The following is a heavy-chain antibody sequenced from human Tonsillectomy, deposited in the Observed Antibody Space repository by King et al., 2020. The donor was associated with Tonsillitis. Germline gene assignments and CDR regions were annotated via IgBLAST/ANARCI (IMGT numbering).Heavy chain of an antibody. V-gene: IGHV4-39*07. CDR2: IFYSGNK. CDR3: ARLRYDSGHYYYGMDV. J-gene: IGHJ6*02. Sequence: QLQESGPGLVKPSETLSLTCAVPGGSINGSDNYWGWIRQPPGKGLEWIGRIFYSGNKHYSPSLKGRVTIFTDTSKNQFSLRLTSVTAADTAVYYCARLRYDSGHYYYGMDVWGQGTTVTVSS. D-gene: IGHD3-10*01. CDR1: GGSINGSDNY.